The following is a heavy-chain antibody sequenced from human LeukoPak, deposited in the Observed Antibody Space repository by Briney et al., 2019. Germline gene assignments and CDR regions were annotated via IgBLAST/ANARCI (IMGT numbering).Heavy chain of an antibody. Sequence: PSETLSLTCTVSGGSISSYYWSWIRQPPGKGLEWIGYIYYSGSTNYNPSLKSRVTISVDTSKNQFSLKLSSVTAADTAVYYCARARYCSSTSCPLLDYWGQGTLVTVSS. CDR2: IYYSGST. J-gene: IGHJ4*02. D-gene: IGHD2-2*01. CDR1: GGSISSYY. V-gene: IGHV4-59*01. CDR3: ARARYCSSTSCPLLDY.